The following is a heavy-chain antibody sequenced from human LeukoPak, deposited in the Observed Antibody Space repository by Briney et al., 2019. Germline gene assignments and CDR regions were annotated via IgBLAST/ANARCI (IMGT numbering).Heavy chain of an antibody. Sequence: ASVKVSCKASGYSFTSFGISWVRQAPGQGLEWMGWISDHNGNTDYAQKFQGRVTMTTDTSTSTAYMELRSLRSDDTAMYYCARSGAYGSGSYYIRYWGQGTLVTVSS. J-gene: IGHJ4*02. CDR2: ISDHNGNT. CDR3: ARSGAYGSGSYYIRY. CDR1: GYSFTSFG. D-gene: IGHD3-10*01. V-gene: IGHV1-18*01.